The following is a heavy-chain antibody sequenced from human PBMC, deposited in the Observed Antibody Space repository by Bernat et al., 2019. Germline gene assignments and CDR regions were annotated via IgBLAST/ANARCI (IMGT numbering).Heavy chain of an antibody. CDR2: INHSGST. CDR1: GGSFSGYY. D-gene: IGHD2-2*01. J-gene: IGHJ6*04. Sequence: QVQLQQWGAGLLKPSETLSLTCAVYGGSFSGYYWSWIRQPPGKGLEWIGEINHSGSTNYNPSLKSQFTISVDTSKNQFSLKLSSVTAADTAVYYCARGLGCSSTSCHPRSSNYDELSQLVDVWGKGTTVTVSS. V-gene: IGHV4-34*01. CDR3: ARGLGCSSTSCHPRSSNYDELSQLVDV.